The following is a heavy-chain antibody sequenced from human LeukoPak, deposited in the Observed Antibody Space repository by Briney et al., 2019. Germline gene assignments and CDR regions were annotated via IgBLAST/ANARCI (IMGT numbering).Heavy chain of an antibody. V-gene: IGHV4-34*01. D-gene: IGHD3-22*01. CDR1: GGSFSGYS. CDR2: ISHSGST. J-gene: IGHJ4*02. Sequence: SETLSLTCAVFGGSFSGYSWSWIRQPPGKGLEWIGDISHSGSTTYNPSLKSRVTMSVDTSKNQFSLKLSSVTAADTAVYYCARGPYYFDTSGINEYWGQGTLVTVSS. CDR3: ARGPYYFDTSGINEY.